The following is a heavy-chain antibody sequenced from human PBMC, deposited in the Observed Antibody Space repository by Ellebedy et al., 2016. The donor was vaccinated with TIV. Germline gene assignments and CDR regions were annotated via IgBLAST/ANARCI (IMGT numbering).Heavy chain of an antibody. CDR2: ISYSGDLM. CDR3: AKQTTVPKG. CDR1: GFTFSGYY. D-gene: IGHD4-17*01. Sequence: PGGSLRLSCAASGFTFSGYYMSWFRQAPGKGPEWVSYISYSGDLMYYADSVKGRFTTSRDNAENSLYLQMNSLRAEDTAVYYCAKQTTVPKGWGQGTLVTVSS. J-gene: IGHJ4*02. V-gene: IGHV3-11*01.